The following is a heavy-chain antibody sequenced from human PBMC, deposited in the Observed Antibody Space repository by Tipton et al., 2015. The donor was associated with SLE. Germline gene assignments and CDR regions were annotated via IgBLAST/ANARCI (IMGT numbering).Heavy chain of an antibody. CDR1: GYSISSGFY. V-gene: IGHV4-38-2*02. D-gene: IGHD3-3*01. CDR3: ARDLFVEFYRSWSDYAYYFDY. CDR2: IYHSGST. Sequence: TLSLTCSVSGYSISSGFYWGWLRQSPGKGLEWIGSIYHSGSTPYNPSLKSRVTISVDTSGNQVSLRLRSVTAADTAVYYCARDLFVEFYRSWSDYAYYFDYWGQGVLVTVSS. J-gene: IGHJ4*02.